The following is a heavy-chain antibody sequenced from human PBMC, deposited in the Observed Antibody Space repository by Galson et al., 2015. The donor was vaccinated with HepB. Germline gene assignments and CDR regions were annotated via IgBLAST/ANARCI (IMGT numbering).Heavy chain of an antibody. V-gene: IGHV3-7*01. J-gene: IGHJ6*03. Sequence: SLRLSCAASGFTFSTYWMSWVRQAPGKGLEWEAKIKKDGSEKYCVDSVKGRFTISRDKATNSQYLKMNSLRAEDTAVSYCAAHDSSGYYYYYYYMDVWGKGTTVTVSS. CDR2: IKKDGSEK. D-gene: IGHD3-22*01. CDR1: GFTFSTYW. CDR3: AAHDSSGYYYYYYYMDV.